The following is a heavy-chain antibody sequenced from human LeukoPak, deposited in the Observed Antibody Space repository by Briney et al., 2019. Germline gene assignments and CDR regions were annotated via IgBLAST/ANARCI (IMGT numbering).Heavy chain of an antibody. Sequence: GSLRLSCAASGFTFSSYAMHWVRQAPGKGLEWVAVISYDGSNKYYADSVKGRFTISRDNSKNTLYLQMNSLRAEDTAVYYCARGGAAAGINVPIDYWGQGTLVTVSS. J-gene: IGHJ4*02. CDR2: ISYDGSNK. CDR3: ARGGAAAGINVPIDY. V-gene: IGHV3-30*04. D-gene: IGHD6-13*01. CDR1: GFTFSSYA.